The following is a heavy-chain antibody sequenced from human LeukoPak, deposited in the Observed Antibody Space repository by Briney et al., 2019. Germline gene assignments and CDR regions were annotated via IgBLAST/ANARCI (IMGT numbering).Heavy chain of an antibody. Sequence: GGSLRLSCAASGFTFSTNWMHWLRQAPGKGLVWVSRINTDGTITSYADSVKGRFTISRDNAENTLYLQMNSLRAEDTAVYYCARGLTGACDYWGQGTLVTVSS. V-gene: IGHV3-74*03. CDR1: GFTFSTNW. D-gene: IGHD3-9*01. CDR2: INTDGTIT. CDR3: ARGLTGACDY. J-gene: IGHJ4*02.